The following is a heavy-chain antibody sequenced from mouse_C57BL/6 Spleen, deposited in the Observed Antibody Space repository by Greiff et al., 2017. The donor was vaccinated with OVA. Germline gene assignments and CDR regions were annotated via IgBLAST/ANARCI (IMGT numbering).Heavy chain of an antibody. Sequence: QVQLQQPGAELVKPGASVKMSCKASGYTFTSYWITWVKQRPGQGLEWIGDIYPGSGSTNYNEKFKSKATLTVDTSSSTAYMQLSSLTSEYSAVDYCARGDYYGSSYEGDYWGQGTTLTVSS. V-gene: IGHV1-55*01. D-gene: IGHD1-1*01. J-gene: IGHJ2*01. CDR2: IYPGSGST. CDR3: ARGDYYGSSYEGDY. CDR1: GYTFTSYW.